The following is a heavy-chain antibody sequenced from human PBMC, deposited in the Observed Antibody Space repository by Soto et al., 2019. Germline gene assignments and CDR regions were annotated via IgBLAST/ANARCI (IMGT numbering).Heavy chain of an antibody. D-gene: IGHD6-6*01. CDR1: GGTFSGNY. CDR2: IFLRVHI. V-gene: IGHV4-34*08. Sequence: SETLSLTCAVYGGTFSGNYWSWIRQTPGQGLEGIEEIFLRVHINHDPARPGRVIISVDTSKILLTLNLTSVTAADTAVYCCHHRTSFRKGAFDVWGPGTTVTVS. CDR3: HHRTSFRKGAFDV. J-gene: IGHJ3*01.